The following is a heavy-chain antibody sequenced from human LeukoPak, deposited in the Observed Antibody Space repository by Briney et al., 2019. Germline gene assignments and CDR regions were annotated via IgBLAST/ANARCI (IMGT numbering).Heavy chain of an antibody. CDR1: GGSISRNY. CDR2: IYTSGST. D-gene: IGHD4-23*01. Sequence: PSETLSLTCTVSGGSISRNYWSWIRQPPGQGLEWIGYIYTSGSTNYNPSLKSRVTISVDTSKNQFSLKLSSVTAADTAVYYCARGADYGGSPPFYFDYWGQGTLVTVSS. J-gene: IGHJ4*02. CDR3: ARGADYGGSPPFYFDY. V-gene: IGHV4-4*09.